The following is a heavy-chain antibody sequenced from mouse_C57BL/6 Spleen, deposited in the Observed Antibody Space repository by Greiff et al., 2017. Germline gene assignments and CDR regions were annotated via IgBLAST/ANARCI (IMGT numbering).Heavy chain of an antibody. V-gene: IGHV1-80*01. CDR3: ARPRYYYGRSYWYFDV. CDR2: IYPGDGDT. Sequence: QVQLQQSGAELVQPGASVKISCKASGYAFSSYWMNWVQQRPGKGLEWIGQIYPGDGDTNYNGKFKGKATLTADKSSSTAYMQLSSLTSEDSAVDFCARPRYYYGRSYWYFDVWRTGNTVTVFS. D-gene: IGHD1-1*01. CDR1: GYAFSSYW. J-gene: IGHJ1*03.